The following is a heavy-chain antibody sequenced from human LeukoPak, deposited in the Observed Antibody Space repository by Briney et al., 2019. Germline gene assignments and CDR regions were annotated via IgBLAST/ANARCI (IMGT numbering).Heavy chain of an antibody. D-gene: IGHD3-9*01. J-gene: IGHJ4*02. Sequence: GGSLGLSCVASGFTFSNYAMSWVRQAPGKGLEWVSAITGSGTNTYYADSVKGRFTISRDNSKNTVFLQINSLRHEDTAIYYCVIWGDYDVLTGYYVPDYWGQGTLVTVSS. CDR1: GFTFSNYA. V-gene: IGHV3-23*01. CDR3: VIWGDYDVLTGYYVPDY. CDR2: ITGSGTNT.